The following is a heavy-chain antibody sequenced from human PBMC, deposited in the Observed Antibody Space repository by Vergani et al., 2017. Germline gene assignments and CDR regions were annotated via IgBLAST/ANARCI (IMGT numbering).Heavy chain of an antibody. V-gene: IGHV3-74*01. D-gene: IGHD2-2*02. J-gene: IGHJ1*01. Sequence: EVQLVESGGGLVQPGGSLRLSCAASGFTFSSYWMHWVRQAPGKGLEWVSRINSDGSSTSYADSVKGRFTISRDNAKNTVYLQMSSLRSEDTAVYYCARYCSSTSCYNAEYFQHWGQGTLVTVSA. CDR3: ARYCSSTSCYNAEYFQH. CDR1: GFTFSSYW. CDR2: INSDGSST.